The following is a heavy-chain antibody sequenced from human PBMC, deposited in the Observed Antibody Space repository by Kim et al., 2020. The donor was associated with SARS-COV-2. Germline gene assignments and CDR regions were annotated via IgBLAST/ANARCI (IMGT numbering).Heavy chain of an antibody. Sequence: GESLQISCKGSGYSFTSYWISWVRQMPGKGLEWMGRIDPSDSYTNYSPSFQGHVTISADKSISTAYLQWSSLKASDTAMYYCARPSRCDILTGSCDAFDIWGQGTMVTVSS. CDR1: GYSFTSYW. CDR3: ARPSRCDILTGSCDAFDI. V-gene: IGHV5-10-1*01. CDR2: IDPSDSYT. D-gene: IGHD3-9*01. J-gene: IGHJ3*02.